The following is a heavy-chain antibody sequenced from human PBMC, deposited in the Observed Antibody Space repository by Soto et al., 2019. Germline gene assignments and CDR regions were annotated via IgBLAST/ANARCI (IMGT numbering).Heavy chain of an antibody. J-gene: IGHJ4*02. CDR1: GYTFTSYD. CDR3: ARSQRRTSAAGAGDY. CDR2: MNPNSGNA. V-gene: IGHV1-8*01. Sequence: QVQLVQSGAEVKKPGASLKVSCKASGYTFTSYDINWVRQATGQGHEWMGWMNPNSGNAGYAQRFQGRVTMTWNTSISTAYMDLSSLRSEDTSVYYCARSQRRTSAAGAGDYWCQGTLVTVSS. D-gene: IGHD6-13*01.